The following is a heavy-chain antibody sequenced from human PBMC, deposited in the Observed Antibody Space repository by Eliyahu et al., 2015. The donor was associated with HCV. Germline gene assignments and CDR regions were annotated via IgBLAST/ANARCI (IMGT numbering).Heavy chain of an antibody. CDR3: ARDSPGRLDPTDYYNGMDV. CDR2: IYYSGST. CDR1: GGSIIRGDYY. J-gene: IGHJ6*02. V-gene: IGHV4-30-4*01. D-gene: IGHD4-11*01. Sequence: QVQLQESGPGLVKPSQTLSLTCXVSGGSIIRGDYYWSWIRQPPGKGPGWVGDIYYSGSTYYNPSLKSRLIISVDTSKNQFSLKLSSVTAADTAVYYCARDSPGRLDPTDYYNGMDVWGQGTTVTVSS.